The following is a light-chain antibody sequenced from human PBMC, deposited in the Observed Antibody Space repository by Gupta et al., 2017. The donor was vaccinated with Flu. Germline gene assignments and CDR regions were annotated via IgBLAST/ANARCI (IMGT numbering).Light chain of an antibody. J-gene: IGKJ4*01. V-gene: IGKV1-9*01. CDR1: QAISNS. CDR2: AVS. Sequence: PSFLSASVGDRVAITCRASQAISNSLAWYQQKAGEGPKLLIYAVSTLHTEVPSRFSGSGSGTEFTLTISSLQPEDFGIYYCQRVEQSPDTFGGGTKVEVK. CDR3: QRVEQSPDT.